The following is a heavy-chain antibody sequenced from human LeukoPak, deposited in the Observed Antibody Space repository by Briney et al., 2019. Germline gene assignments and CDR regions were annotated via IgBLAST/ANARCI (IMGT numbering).Heavy chain of an antibody. CDR1: GGSLSSDSYY. J-gene: IGHJ4*02. D-gene: IGHD6-13*01. Sequence: PSQTLSLTCTVSGGSLSSDSYYWSWIRQPAGKGMEWIGRLYTSGSTNYNPSLKSRVTISVDTSKNQFSLKLSPVTAADTPVSYCSSSDSSRSFDYWGRGTLVTVSS. CDR2: LYTSGST. V-gene: IGHV4-61*02. CDR3: SSSDSSRSFDY.